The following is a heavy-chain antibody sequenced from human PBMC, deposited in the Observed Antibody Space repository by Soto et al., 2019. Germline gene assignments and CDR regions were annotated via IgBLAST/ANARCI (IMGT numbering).Heavy chain of an antibody. J-gene: IGHJ6*02. CDR1: GYRFTSYG. V-gene: IGHV1-18*01. Sequence: GASVKVSCKASGYRFTSYGISWVRQAPGQGPEWMGWINPYNGNTNYAQKFQGRVTLTTDTSASTAYMDLRSLRSDDTAVYYCARDLVVPGVQTYSYGMDVWGQGTTVTVSS. CDR3: ARDLVVPGVQTYSYGMDV. D-gene: IGHD2-2*01. CDR2: INPYNGNT.